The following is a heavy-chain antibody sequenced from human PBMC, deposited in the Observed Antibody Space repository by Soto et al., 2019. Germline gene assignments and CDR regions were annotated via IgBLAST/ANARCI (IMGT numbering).Heavy chain of an antibody. J-gene: IGHJ4*02. Sequence: QVQLQESGPGLVKPSQTLSLTCTVSGGSISSGAYYWSWIRQPPGKGLEWIGYIYYSGSTYYNPSLKSRVTISVDTSKNQFSMKLSSVTAADTAVYYCARVNLLDGYNAIDYWGQGTLVTVSS. CDR2: IYYSGST. CDR1: GGSISSGAYY. D-gene: IGHD5-12*01. V-gene: IGHV4-30-4*01. CDR3: ARVNLLDGYNAIDY.